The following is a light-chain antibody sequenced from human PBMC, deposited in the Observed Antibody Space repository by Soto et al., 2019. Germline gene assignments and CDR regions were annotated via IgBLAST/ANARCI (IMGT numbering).Light chain of an antibody. CDR3: QQRRNWLI. CDR1: QSVSSY. V-gene: IGKV3-11*01. J-gene: IGKJ4*01. CDR2: DAS. Sequence: EVVLTQSPATLSLSPGERATLSCRASQSVSSYLAWYQQKPGQAPRLLIYDASNRATGIPARFSGSGSGTEFTLTISSLEHEDYAVYYCQQRRNWLILGEGTKVEIK.